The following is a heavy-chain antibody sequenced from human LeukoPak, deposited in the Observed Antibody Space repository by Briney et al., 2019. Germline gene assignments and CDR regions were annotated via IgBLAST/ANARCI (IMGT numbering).Heavy chain of an antibody. J-gene: IGHJ4*02. CDR3: ARGNYDILTGYYPYFDY. Sequence: VASVTVSCKASGYTFTSYYMHWVRQAPGQGLEWMGIINPSGGSTSYAQKFQGRVTMTRDTSTSTVYMELSSLRSEDTAVYYCARGNYDILTGYYPYFDYWGQGTLVTVSS. CDR2: INPSGGST. D-gene: IGHD3-9*01. V-gene: IGHV1-46*01. CDR1: GYTFTSYY.